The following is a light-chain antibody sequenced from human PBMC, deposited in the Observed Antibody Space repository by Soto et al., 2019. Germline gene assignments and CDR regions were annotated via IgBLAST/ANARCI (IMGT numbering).Light chain of an antibody. CDR3: SSYTSSSTLPYV. CDR1: SSDVGGYNY. J-gene: IGLJ1*01. CDR2: EVS. Sequence: SVLTQPASVSGSPGQSITISCTGTSSDVGGYNYVSWYQQHPGKAPKLMIYEVSNRPSGVSNRFSGSKSGNTASLTISGLQAEDEADYYCSSYTSSSTLPYVFGTGTKVTV. V-gene: IGLV2-14*01.